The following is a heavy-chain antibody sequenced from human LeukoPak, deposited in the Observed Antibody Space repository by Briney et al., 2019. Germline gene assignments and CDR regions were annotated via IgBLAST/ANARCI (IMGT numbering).Heavy chain of an antibody. J-gene: IGHJ4*02. D-gene: IGHD5-18*01. Sequence: GGSLGLSCAASGFTFSSYWMHWVRQPPGKGLVWVSRINKDGSSTTYADSVKGRFTISRDNAKNTLYLQMNSLRDEDTAVYYCARGYSSGSLDYWGQGTLVTVSS. V-gene: IGHV3-74*03. CDR2: INKDGSST. CDR3: ARGYSSGSLDY. CDR1: GFTFSSYW.